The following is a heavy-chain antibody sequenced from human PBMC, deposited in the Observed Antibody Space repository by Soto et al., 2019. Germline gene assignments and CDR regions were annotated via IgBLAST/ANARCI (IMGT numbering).Heavy chain of an antibody. V-gene: IGHV4-59*08. CDR1: GGSISSYY. Sequence: QVQLQASGPGLVKPSETLSLTCTVSGGSISSYYWSWIRHPPGKPLEWMGYTYYSGDTTYTPSLKSRVAISVYTTKKSFSLRLSSVTAAATAVYYCARHRYDFWSGPYLDSWGQGTLVTVSS. CDR2: TYYSGDT. J-gene: IGHJ4*02. CDR3: ARHRYDFWSGPYLDS. D-gene: IGHD3-3*01.